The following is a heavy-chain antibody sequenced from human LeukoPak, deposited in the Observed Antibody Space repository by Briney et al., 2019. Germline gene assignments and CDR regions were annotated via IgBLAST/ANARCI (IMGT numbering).Heavy chain of an antibody. D-gene: IGHD6-13*01. CDR2: IYHSGRT. CDR1: GYSISSGYY. V-gene: IGHV4-38-2*02. J-gene: IGHJ4*02. CDR3: ARDKGSGSSWYSGFDY. Sequence: SETLSLTCTVSGYSISSGYYWGWIRQPPGKGLEWIGSIYHSGRTFYNPSLKSRVTISVDTSKNQFSLKLSSVTAADTAVYYCARDKGSGSSWYSGFDYWGQGTLVTVSS.